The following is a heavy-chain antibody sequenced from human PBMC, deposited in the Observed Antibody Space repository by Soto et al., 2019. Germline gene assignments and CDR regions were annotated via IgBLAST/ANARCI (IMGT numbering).Heavy chain of an antibody. V-gene: IGHV1-18*01. CDR2: ISAYNGNT. CDR1: GYTFTSYG. D-gene: IGHD6-13*01. CDR3: ARGPIAAALKDNYYYYMDV. J-gene: IGHJ6*03. Sequence: ASVKVSCKASGYTFTSYGISWVRQAPGQRLEWMGWISAYNGNTNYAQKLQGRVTMTTDTSTSTAYMELRSLRSDDTAVYYCARGPIAAALKDNYYYYMDVWGKGTTVTVSS.